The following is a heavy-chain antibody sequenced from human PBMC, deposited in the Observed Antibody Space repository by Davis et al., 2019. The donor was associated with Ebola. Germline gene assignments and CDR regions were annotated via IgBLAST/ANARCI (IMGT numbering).Heavy chain of an antibody. CDR1: VFTFSSYS. CDR2: TSSSSSTT. V-gene: IGHV3-48*02. J-gene: IGHJ6*02. D-gene: IGHD5-18*01. Sequence: GESLKISCAASVFTFSSYSMNWVRQAPGKGLEWVSYTSSSSSTTYYADSVKGRFTISRDNAKNSLYLQMNSLRDEDTAVYYCARVGYSYGSAYYGMDVWGQGTTVTVSS. CDR3: ARVGYSYGSAYYGMDV.